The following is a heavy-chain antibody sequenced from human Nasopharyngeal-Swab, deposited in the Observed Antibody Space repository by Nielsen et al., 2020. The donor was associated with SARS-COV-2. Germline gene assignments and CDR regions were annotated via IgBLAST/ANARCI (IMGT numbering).Heavy chain of an antibody. V-gene: IGHV3-69-1*01. D-gene: IGHD2-2*01. J-gene: IGHJ4*02. Sequence: VRQAPGKGLQWISYITSGNSVQYADSVKGRFTISRDNAKNSLYLQMNSLRAEDTALYYCAKGDSGGSTSYTDYWGQGTLVTVSS. CDR3: AKGDSGGSTSYTDY. CDR2: ITSGNSV.